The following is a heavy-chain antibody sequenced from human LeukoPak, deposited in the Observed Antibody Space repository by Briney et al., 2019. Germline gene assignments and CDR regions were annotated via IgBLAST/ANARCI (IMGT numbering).Heavy chain of an antibody. Sequence: ASVKVSCKASGYTFIDYYMHWVRQAPGQGLEWMGWINPNSGGTNSAQNFQGRVTMTRDTSISTAYMELSSLRSEDTAVYYCARGSPTVTTPPIWFDPWGQGTLVTVSS. CDR2: INPNSGGT. J-gene: IGHJ5*02. CDR3: ARGSPTVTTPPIWFDP. CDR1: GYTFIDYY. D-gene: IGHD4-17*01. V-gene: IGHV1-2*02.